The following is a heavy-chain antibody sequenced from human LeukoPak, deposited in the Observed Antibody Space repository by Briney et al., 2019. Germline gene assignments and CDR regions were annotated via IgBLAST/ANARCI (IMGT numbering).Heavy chain of an antibody. CDR2: MNPNSGNT. CDR1: GYTFTSYD. CDR3: ARSDVVVVVAATHWYFDL. Sequence: ASVKVSCKASGYTFTSYDINWVRQATGQGLEWMGWMNPNSGNTGYAQKFQGRVTMTRNTSISTAYMELSSLRSEDTAVYYCARSDVVVVVAATHWYFDLWGRGTLVTVSS. V-gene: IGHV1-8*01. D-gene: IGHD2-15*01. J-gene: IGHJ2*01.